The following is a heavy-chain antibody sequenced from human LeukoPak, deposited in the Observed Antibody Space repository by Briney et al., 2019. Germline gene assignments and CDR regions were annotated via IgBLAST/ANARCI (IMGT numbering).Heavy chain of an antibody. J-gene: IGHJ4*02. CDR2: ISGSGGGT. CDR3: ASGAPGHYFDY. Sequence: GGSLRLSCAASGFTFSSYAMSWVRQAPGKGLEWVSGISGSGGGTFYADSVRGRFTISRDNSKNTLYLQMNSLRAEDTAVYYCASGAPGHYFDYWGQGTLVTVSS. D-gene: IGHD1-26*01. CDR1: GFTFSSYA. V-gene: IGHV3-23*01.